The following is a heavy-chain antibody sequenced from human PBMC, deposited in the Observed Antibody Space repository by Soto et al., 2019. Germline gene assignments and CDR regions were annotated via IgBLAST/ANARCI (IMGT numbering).Heavy chain of an antibody. D-gene: IGHD3-16*02. J-gene: IGHJ4*02. V-gene: IGHV3-23*01. CDR3: AKDYGKLLTFGGVIVDY. CDR1: GFTFSSYA. Sequence: GGSLRLSCAASGFTFSSYAMSWVRQAPGKGLEWVSTISGSGGSTYYAESVKGLFTISRDNSKNTLSLQRNSLRAEDTAVYYCAKDYGKLLTFGGVIVDYWGQGTLVTVYS. CDR2: ISGSGGST.